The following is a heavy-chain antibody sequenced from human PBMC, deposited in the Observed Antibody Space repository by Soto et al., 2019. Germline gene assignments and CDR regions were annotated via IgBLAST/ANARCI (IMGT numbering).Heavy chain of an antibody. CDR2: ISGDNGDT. J-gene: IGHJ4*02. D-gene: IGHD2-15*01. V-gene: IGHV1-18*01. CDR1: GYTFTSYG. Sequence: QVQLVQSGGEVKQPGASVKVSCKTSGYTFTSYGISWVRQAPGQGLEWTGWISGDNGDTKYVQKFQGRVTLTTDTSTNTAYMEVRRLRSDGTALYYCARDWVGGLAYWGQGTRVTVSS. CDR3: ARDWVGGLAY.